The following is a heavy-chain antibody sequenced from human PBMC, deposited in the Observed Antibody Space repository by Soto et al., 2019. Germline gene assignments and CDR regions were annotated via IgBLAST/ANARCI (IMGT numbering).Heavy chain of an antibody. CDR3: VRERKQWLTNRVYNYGLDV. CDR1: EFTLSSYR. D-gene: IGHD6-19*01. CDR2: CSSNSNNR. Sequence: PAGSLTLSCRASEFTLSSYRLHWIRQPPGKGLEWVSSCSSNSNNRNYLDSVHGRFTISRDNAKTSMYLQMHSVRAVDTGVYYCVRERKQWLTNRVYNYGLDVWGQGTTVTVSS. V-gene: IGHV3-21*06. J-gene: IGHJ6*02.